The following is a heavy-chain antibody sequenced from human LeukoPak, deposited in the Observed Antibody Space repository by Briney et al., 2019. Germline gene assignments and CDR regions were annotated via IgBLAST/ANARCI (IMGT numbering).Heavy chain of an antibody. CDR3: ARSLRWYPNPLNY. CDR2: IYYSGST. V-gene: IGHV4-59*01. Sequence: PSETLSLTCTVSGASISNYYWTWIRQPPGKGLEWIGYIYYSGSTNYNPSLKSRVTISVDTSKNQFSLKLSSVTAADTAVYYCARSLRWYPNPLNYWGQGTLVTVSS. CDR1: GASISNYY. J-gene: IGHJ4*02. D-gene: IGHD4-23*01.